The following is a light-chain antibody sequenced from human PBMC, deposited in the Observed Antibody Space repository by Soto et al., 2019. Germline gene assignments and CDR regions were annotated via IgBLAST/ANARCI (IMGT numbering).Light chain of an antibody. CDR3: QQYSGYSRT. CDR1: QGISTW. J-gene: IGKJ1*01. Sequence: DIQMTQSPYTLSASVGDRVTITCRASQGISTWLAWYQQKPGKAPKLLISDASNLEGGVPSRFSGSGSGTEFTLTITSLEPDDFSTFYCQQYSGYSRTFGQGTKVDIK. V-gene: IGKV1-5*01. CDR2: DAS.